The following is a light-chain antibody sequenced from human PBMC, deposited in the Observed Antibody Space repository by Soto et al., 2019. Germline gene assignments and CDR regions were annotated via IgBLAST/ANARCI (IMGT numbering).Light chain of an antibody. CDR3: QQYASSVT. Sequence: EIVLTQSPGSLSLSPGERATLSCRASQSVSSSFFAWYQQRPGQALRLLIYGASSRATGIPDRFSGSGSGTDFTLTISRLEPEEFAVYYCQQYASSVTFGQGTKVEIK. CDR2: GAS. CDR1: QSVSSSF. V-gene: IGKV3-20*01. J-gene: IGKJ1*01.